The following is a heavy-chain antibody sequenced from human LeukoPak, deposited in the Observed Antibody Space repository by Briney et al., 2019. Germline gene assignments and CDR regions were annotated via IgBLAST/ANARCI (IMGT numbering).Heavy chain of an antibody. J-gene: IGHJ4*02. Sequence: SETLSLTCTVSSGSISSSYWSWIRQPPGKGLEWIGYVHISGDTNYRPSLRSRVAISLDTSKNQFSLNLSSVTAADTAVYYRARDNGGIRGNYFDHWGQGTLVTVSS. CDR2: VHISGDT. V-gene: IGHV4-4*09. CDR3: ARDNGGIRGNYFDH. CDR1: SGSISSSY. D-gene: IGHD3-16*01.